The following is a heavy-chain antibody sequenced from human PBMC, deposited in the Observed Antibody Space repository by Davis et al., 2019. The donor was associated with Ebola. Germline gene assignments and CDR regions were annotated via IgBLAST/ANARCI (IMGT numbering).Heavy chain of an antibody. CDR3: ARGPCSGGSCYYYYYYGMDV. D-gene: IGHD2-15*01. J-gene: IGHJ6*02. CDR1: GGSFSGYY. Sequence: PSETLSLTCAVYGGSFSGYYWSWIRQPPGKGLEWIGEINHSGSTNYNPSLKSRVTISVDTSKNQFSLKLSSVTAADTAVYYCARGPCSGGSCYYYYYYGMDVWGQGTTVTVSS. CDR2: INHSGST. V-gene: IGHV4-34*01.